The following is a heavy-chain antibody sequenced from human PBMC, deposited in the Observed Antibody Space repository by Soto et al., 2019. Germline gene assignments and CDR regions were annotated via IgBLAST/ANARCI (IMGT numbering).Heavy chain of an antibody. CDR3: ARGPTGWYGYDY. CDR2: IKSDGSTT. V-gene: IGHV3-74*01. CDR1: GLTFSSSW. Sequence: EVQLVESGGGLVQPRGSLRLSCAASGLTFSSSWMHWVRQAPGKGLEWVSRIKSDGSTTNYADSVKGRFTISRDNAKNTLYLQMNSLRAEDTAVYYCARGPTGWYGYDYWGQGTLVTVSS. J-gene: IGHJ4*02. D-gene: IGHD6-19*01.